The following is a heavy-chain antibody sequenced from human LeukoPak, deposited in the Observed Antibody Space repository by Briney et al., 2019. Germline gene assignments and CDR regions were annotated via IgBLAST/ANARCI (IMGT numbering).Heavy chain of an antibody. CDR2: ISNDGSKK. Sequence: GGSLRLSCAASGFTFSSYGMHWVRQAPGKGLDWVAVISNDGSKKYYADSVKGRFTIPRDNSKNTLSLQVSSLRTEDTAVYYCAKDRYSYAFEYSDSWGQGTLVTVSS. V-gene: IGHV3-30*18. CDR1: GFTFSSYG. J-gene: IGHJ4*02. CDR3: AKDRYSYAFEYSDS. D-gene: IGHD5-18*01.